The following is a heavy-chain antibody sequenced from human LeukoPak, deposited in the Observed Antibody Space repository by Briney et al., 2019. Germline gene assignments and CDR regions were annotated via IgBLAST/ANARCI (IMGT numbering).Heavy chain of an antibody. D-gene: IGHD6-13*01. CDR3: VRVVTTSSGWYHFDN. J-gene: IGHJ4*02. CDR1: GFAITDHH. V-gene: IGHV3-72*01. CDR2: SQTTKPNSCTT. Sequence: GGSLRLSCAASGFAITDHHMDWVRQAPGKGMGWVGRSQTTKPNSCTTEYAASVKGRFTISRDDSKNSLYLQLNILKTEDTAVYYCVRVVTTSSGWYHFDNWGQGTLVTVSS.